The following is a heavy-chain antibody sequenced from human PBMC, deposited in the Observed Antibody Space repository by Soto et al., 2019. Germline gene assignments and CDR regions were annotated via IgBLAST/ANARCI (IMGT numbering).Heavy chain of an antibody. V-gene: IGHV1-46*03. CDR2: INPSGGTT. CDR3: AMRSTEGAYYYMDV. J-gene: IGHJ6*03. CDR1: GFTFTSYY. D-gene: IGHD2-2*01. Sequence: ASVKVSCKASGFTFTSYYMHWVRQAPGQGLEWMGIINPSGGTTTYAQNFQDRVTMTRDTFTSTVYMELSSLRSEDTAVYFCAMRSTEGAYYYMDVWGKGTTVTVSS.